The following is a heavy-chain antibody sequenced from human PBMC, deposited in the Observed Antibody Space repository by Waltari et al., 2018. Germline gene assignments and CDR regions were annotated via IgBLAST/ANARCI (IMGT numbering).Heavy chain of an antibody. CDR1: GGSFSGYY. J-gene: IGHJ5*02. CDR3: ARALIVVVWQGRFDP. CDR2: INHSGSN. Sequence: QVQLQQWGAGLLKPSETLSLTCAVYGGSFSGYYWSWIRQPPGKGLEWIGEINHSGSNNYNPSLKGRVTISVDTSKNQFSLKLSSVTAADTAVYYCARALIVVVWQGRFDPWGQGTLVTVSS. V-gene: IGHV4-34*01. D-gene: IGHD3-22*01.